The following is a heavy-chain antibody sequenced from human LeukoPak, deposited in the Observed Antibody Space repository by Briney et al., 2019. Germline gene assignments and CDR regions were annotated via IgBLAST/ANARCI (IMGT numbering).Heavy chain of an antibody. D-gene: IGHD6-19*01. CDR1: GGSFSGYY. V-gene: IGHV4-34*01. CDR3: ARLSYSSGWPDYFDY. Sequence: PSETLSLTCAVYGGSFSGYYWSWIRQPPGKGLEWIGEINHSGSTNYNPSLKSRVTISVDTSKNQFSLKLSSVTAADTAVYYCARLSYSSGWPDYFDYWGQGTLVTVSS. J-gene: IGHJ4*02. CDR2: INHSGST.